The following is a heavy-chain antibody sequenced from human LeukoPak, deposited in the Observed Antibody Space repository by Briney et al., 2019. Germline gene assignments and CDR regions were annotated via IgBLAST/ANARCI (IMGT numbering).Heavy chain of an antibody. CDR2: IYTGGTT. CDR1: GFTVSSSNY. Sequence: GGSLRLSRAASGFTVSSSNYMNWVRQAPGKGLEWVSGIYTGGTTYYTDSVKGRFTISRDNPNNTLYLQMHSLRAEGTAVYYCAREISRFGIWGQGTLVTVSS. J-gene: IGHJ4*02. D-gene: IGHD3-16*01. CDR3: AREISRFGI. V-gene: IGHV3-66*01.